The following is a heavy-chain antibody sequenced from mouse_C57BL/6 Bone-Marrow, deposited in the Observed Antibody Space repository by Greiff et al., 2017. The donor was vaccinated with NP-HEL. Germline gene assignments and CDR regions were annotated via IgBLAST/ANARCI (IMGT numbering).Heavy chain of an antibody. V-gene: IGHV5-16*01. Sequence: EVQVVESEGGLVQPGSSMKLSCTASGFTFSDYYMAWVRQVPEKGLEWVANINYDGSSTYYLDSLKSRFIISRDNAKNILYLQMSSLKSEDTATYYCARDHLYYYGSSPWYFDVWGTGTTVTVSS. J-gene: IGHJ1*03. CDR1: GFTFSDYY. CDR2: INYDGSST. D-gene: IGHD1-1*01. CDR3: ARDHLYYYGSSPWYFDV.